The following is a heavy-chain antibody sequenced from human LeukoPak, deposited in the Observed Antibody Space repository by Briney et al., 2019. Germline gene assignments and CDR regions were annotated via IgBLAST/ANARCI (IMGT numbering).Heavy chain of an antibody. CDR1: GGTFSSYA. J-gene: IGHJ4*02. CDR2: IIPIFGTA. Sequence: SVKVSCKASGGTFSSYAISWVRQAPGQGLEWMGGIIPIFGTANYAQKFQGRVTITADESTSTAYMELSSLRSEDTAVYYCARGVAEPTIFGRDWFEERNFDYWGQGTLVTVSS. V-gene: IGHV1-69*13. CDR3: ARGVAEPTIFGRDWFEERNFDY. D-gene: IGHD3-3*01.